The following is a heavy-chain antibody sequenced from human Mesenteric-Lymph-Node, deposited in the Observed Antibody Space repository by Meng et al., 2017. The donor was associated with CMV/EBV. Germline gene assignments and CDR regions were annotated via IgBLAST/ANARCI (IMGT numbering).Heavy chain of an antibody. CDR1: GFTFSTYG. CDR2: IRYDGSNK. V-gene: IGHV3-30*02. J-gene: IGHJ4*02. D-gene: IGHD3-3*01. Sequence: GGSLRLSCAASGFTFSTYGMHWVRQAPGKGLEWVAFIRYDGSNKYYADSVKGRFTISRDSSRNTLYLQMNSLGAEDTAVYYCAKGGSGSSVGLDYWGQGILVTVSS. CDR3: AKGGSGSSVGLDY.